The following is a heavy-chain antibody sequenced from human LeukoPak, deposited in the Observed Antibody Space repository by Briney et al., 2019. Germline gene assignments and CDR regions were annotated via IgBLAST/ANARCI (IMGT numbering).Heavy chain of an antibody. V-gene: IGHV3-23*01. Sequence: AGGYLRLSCSASGFIFSNYAMTWARLTPGKGLEWVSAISGSGGTTYYADSVKGRFTISRDSSTNTLCLQLSSLRAEDTAIYYCARGGSVFAYFFDYWGQGTLVTASS. D-gene: IGHD3-10*01. CDR2: ISGSGGTT. CDR3: ARGGSVFAYFFDY. CDR1: GFIFSNYA. J-gene: IGHJ4*02.